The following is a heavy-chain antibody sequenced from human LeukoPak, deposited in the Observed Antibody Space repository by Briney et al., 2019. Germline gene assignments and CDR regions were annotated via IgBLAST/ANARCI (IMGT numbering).Heavy chain of an antibody. V-gene: IGHV1-69*06. CDR2: IIPIFGTA. D-gene: IGHD3-3*01. J-gene: IGHJ5*02. CDR3: AIHPRYYDFWSGYPPRNWFDP. CDR1: GGTFSSYA. Sequence: GASVKVSCKASGGTFSSYAISWVRQAPGQGLEWMGGIIPIFGTANYAQKFQGRVTITADKSTSTAYMELSSLRSEDTAVYYCAIHPRYYDFWSGYPPRNWFDPWGQGTLVTVSS.